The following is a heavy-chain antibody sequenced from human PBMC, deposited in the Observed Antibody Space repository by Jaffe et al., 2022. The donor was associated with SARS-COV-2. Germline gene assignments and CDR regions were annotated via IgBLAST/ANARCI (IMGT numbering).Heavy chain of an antibody. CDR3: ATRGGNRIYRRDILTGYYHWFDP. D-gene: IGHD3-9*01. J-gene: IGHJ5*02. Sequence: QVQLVQSGAEVKKPGASVKVSCKVSGYTLTELSMHWVRQAPGKGLEWMGGFDPEDGETIYAQKFQGRVTMTEDTSTDTAYMELSSLRSEDTAVYYCATRGGNRIYRRDILTGYYHWFDPWGQGTLVTVSS. CDR2: FDPEDGET. CDR1: GYTLTELS. V-gene: IGHV1-24*01.